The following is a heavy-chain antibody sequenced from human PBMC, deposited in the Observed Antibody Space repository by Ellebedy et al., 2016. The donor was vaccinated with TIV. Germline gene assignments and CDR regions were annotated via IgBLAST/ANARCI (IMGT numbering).Heavy chain of an antibody. CDR2: ISTSGSLI. Sequence: PGGSLRLSCAASGFTFSDCYMNWIRQAPGKGLEWISYISTSGSLIYYAASVKGRFTISRDNAKSSLYLQMNSLRAEDTAVYYCAREVHWLDVWGQGTTVTVSS. V-gene: IGHV3-11*01. CDR1: GFTFSDCY. D-gene: IGHD1-1*01. J-gene: IGHJ6*02. CDR3: AREVHWLDV.